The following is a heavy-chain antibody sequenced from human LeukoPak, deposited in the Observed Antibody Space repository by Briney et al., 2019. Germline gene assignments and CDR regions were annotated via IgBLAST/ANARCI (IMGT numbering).Heavy chain of an antibody. Sequence: GGSLRLSCAASGFTFSSYWMHWVRQAPGKGLVWVSRINSDGSSTSYADSVKGRFTISRDNAKNTLYLQTNSLRAEDTAVYYCARDPYEYSSGWYLSYWGQGTLVTVSS. CDR2: INSDGSST. J-gene: IGHJ4*02. V-gene: IGHV3-74*01. CDR1: GFTFSSYW. CDR3: ARDPYEYSSGWYLSY. D-gene: IGHD6-19*01.